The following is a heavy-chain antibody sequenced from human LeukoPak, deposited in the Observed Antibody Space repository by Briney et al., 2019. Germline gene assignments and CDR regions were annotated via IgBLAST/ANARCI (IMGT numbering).Heavy chain of an antibody. CDR1: GFTVSSKY. J-gene: IGHJ6*02. V-gene: IGHV3-53*01. Sequence: PGRSLRLSCAPSGFTVSSKYMSCVSQPPGKGLEWDSVIFSGGTTYCADSVKGRFTISRDNSKNTLYLQMNRRRAEDTAVYYCAREGNYYDMDVWGQGTTVTVSS. CDR3: AREGNYYDMDV. CDR2: IFSGGTT.